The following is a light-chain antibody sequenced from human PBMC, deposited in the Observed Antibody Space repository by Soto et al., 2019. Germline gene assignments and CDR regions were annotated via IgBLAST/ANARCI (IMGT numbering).Light chain of an antibody. CDR1: HSVVGSYNL. Sequence: QSALTQPASMSGSPRQSITISCTGTHSVVGSYNLVSWFQQHPGKAPKLVIFEVTKRPSGVSDRFSGSKSGNTASLTISGLQAEDEADYYCFSYAGNSVYVFGTGTKVTVL. J-gene: IGLJ1*01. CDR2: EVT. V-gene: IGLV2-23*02. CDR3: FSYAGNSVYV.